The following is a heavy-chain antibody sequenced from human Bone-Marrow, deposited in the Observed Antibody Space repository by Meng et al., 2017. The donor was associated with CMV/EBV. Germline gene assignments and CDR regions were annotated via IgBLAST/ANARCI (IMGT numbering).Heavy chain of an antibody. CDR2: IYWNDDK. V-gene: IGHV2-5*01. CDR3: AHQYYDFWSGYPLRWFGP. J-gene: IGHJ5*02. D-gene: IGHD3-3*01. Sequence: SGPTLVKPTHTRTLTRRFFGFSLSSSGVGVGWIGQPPGKGLEWLALIYWNDDKRYSPSLKSRPTLTKETSKNQVVLTMTNLDPVDTATDYCAHQYYDFWSGYPLRWFGPWGQGTLVT. CDR1: GFSLSSSGVG.